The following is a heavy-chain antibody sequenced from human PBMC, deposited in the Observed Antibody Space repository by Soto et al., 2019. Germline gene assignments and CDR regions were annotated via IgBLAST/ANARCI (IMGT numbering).Heavy chain of an antibody. CDR1: GYTFTTYD. Sequence: ASVKVSCKASGYTFTTYDINWVRQAPGQGLEWLGWMDPNSGSTGYAQNFQGRITMTRNISRNTAHMELSSLQSEDTAVYYCARERKFDFWRKGLDVWCQGPTVTVSS. J-gene: IGHJ6*02. D-gene: IGHD3-3*01. V-gene: IGHV1-8*01. CDR2: MDPNSGST. CDR3: ARERKFDFWRKGLDV.